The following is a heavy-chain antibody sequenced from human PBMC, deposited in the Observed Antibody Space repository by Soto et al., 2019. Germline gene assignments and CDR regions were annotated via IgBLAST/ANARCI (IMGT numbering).Heavy chain of an antibody. Sequence: AGGSLRLSCAASGFTFSSYAMSWVRQAPGKGLEWVSAISGSGGSTYYADSVKGRFTISRDNSKNTLYLQMNSLRAEDTAVYYCAKSSKSSYSYYDILTGYYPPGYWGQGTLVTVSS. CDR2: ISGSGGST. D-gene: IGHD3-9*01. J-gene: IGHJ4*02. CDR3: AKSSKSSYSYYDILTGYYPPGY. CDR1: GFTFSSYA. V-gene: IGHV3-23*01.